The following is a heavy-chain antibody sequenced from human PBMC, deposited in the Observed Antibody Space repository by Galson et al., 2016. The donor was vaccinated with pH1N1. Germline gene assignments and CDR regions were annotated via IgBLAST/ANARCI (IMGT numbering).Heavy chain of an antibody. D-gene: IGHD3-16*01. CDR1: GYTFDMFG. CDR3: ARDTKIEAVTTGWFDP. CDR2: INPYDGNT. J-gene: IGHJ5*02. Sequence: SVKVSCKASGYTFDMFGISWVRQAPGQGLQWMGWINPYDGNTNYAQKFQGRVTLTTDTSTSTAYLELRSLRSDDTAVYYCARDTKIEAVTTGWFDPWGQGTLVTVSS. V-gene: IGHV1-18*01.